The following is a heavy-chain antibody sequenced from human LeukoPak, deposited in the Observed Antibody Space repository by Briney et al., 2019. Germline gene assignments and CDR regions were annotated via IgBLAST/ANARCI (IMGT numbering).Heavy chain of an antibody. CDR1: GFTFTSYG. D-gene: IGHD1-26*01. CDR3: ARGAVGPDY. Sequence: GSLRLSCAASGFTFTSYGMTWVGQAPGKGLEWVSGIGNSGVATYYADSVKGRFTISRDNSKNTLFLQMNNLRAEDTAVYYCARGAVGPDYWGQGTLVTVSS. V-gene: IGHV3-23*01. CDR2: IGNSGVAT. J-gene: IGHJ4*02.